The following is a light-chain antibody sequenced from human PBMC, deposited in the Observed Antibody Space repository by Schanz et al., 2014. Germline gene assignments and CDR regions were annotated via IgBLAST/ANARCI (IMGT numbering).Light chain of an antibody. CDR2: AAS. Sequence: IQLTQSPSSLSASVGDRVTISCRASEDITVFLAWYQQRPGQAPKLLIYAASILQSGVPSRFSGSGSGTEFSLTISSLQPEDFATYYCQQSYSTLRTFGQGTKVEIK. CDR1: EDITVF. CDR3: QQSYSTLRT. J-gene: IGKJ1*01. V-gene: IGKV1-9*01.